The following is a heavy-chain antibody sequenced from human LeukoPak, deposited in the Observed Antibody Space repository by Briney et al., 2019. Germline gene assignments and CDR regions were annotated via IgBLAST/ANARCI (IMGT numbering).Heavy chain of an antibody. J-gene: IGHJ4*02. Sequence: PGGSLRLSCAASGFTFDDYAMHWVRQAPGKGLEWVSLISGDGGSTYYADSVKGRFTISRDNSKNSLYLQMNSLRTEDTALYYCAKVGADYGDSGVDYWGQGTLVTVSS. CDR1: GFTFDDYA. V-gene: IGHV3-43*02. CDR2: ISGDGGST. D-gene: IGHD4-17*01. CDR3: AKVGADYGDSGVDY.